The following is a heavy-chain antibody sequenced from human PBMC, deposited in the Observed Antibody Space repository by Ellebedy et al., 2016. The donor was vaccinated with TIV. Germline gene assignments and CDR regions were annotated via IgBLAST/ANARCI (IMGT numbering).Heavy chain of an antibody. V-gene: IGHV3-9*01. Sequence: SLKISXAASGFPFDAYAMHWVRQAPGKGLEWVSGISWNSGGIGYADSVKGRFTISRDNAKNSLYLQMNSLRAEDTALYDCEKGSDVVTAAYLDYWGKGTMVTVSA. CDR2: ISWNSGGI. CDR1: GFPFDAYA. D-gene: IGHD2-2*01. J-gene: IGHJ4*02. CDR3: EKGSDVVTAAYLDY.